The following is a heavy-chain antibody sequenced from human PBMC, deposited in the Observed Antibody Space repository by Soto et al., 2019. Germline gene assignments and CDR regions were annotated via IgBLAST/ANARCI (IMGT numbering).Heavy chain of an antibody. CDR2: INPNSGGT. CDR1: GYTFTSYD. J-gene: IGHJ6*02. V-gene: IGHV1-2*04. Sequence: ASVKVSCKASGYTFTSYDINWVRQAPGQGLEWMGWINPNSGGTNYAQKFQGWVTMTRDTSISTAYMELSRLRSDDTAVYYCARDGVAAAGTRYYGIDVWGQGTTVTVS. D-gene: IGHD6-13*01. CDR3: ARDGVAAAGTRYYGIDV.